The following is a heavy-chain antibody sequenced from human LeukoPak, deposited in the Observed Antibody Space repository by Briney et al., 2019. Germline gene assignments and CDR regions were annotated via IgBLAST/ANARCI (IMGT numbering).Heavy chain of an antibody. J-gene: IGHJ4*02. D-gene: IGHD6-13*01. CDR2: IYSGGST. CDR1: GFTVSSNY. CDR3: ARIAAAGTRVLYYFDY. Sequence: PGGSLRLSCAASGFTVSSNYMSWVRQAPGKGLEWVSVIYSGGSTHNADSVKGRFTISRDNSKNTLYLQMNSLRAEDTAVYYCARIAAAGTRVLYYFDYWGQGTLVTVSS. V-gene: IGHV3-53*01.